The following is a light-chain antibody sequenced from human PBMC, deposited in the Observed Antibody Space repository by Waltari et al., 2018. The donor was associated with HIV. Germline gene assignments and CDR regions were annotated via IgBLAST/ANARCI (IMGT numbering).Light chain of an antibody. Sequence: QSALTQPPSASGSPGQSVTISCTGTRSDVGGYNYVSWYQQHPGKAPKLMLYEVTKRPSGVPVRFAGARSGTTDSLTGSGLQAEDEADYFCSAYAGSKNLVVFGGGTKLTVL. CDR3: SAYAGSKNLVV. CDR2: EVT. V-gene: IGLV2-8*01. J-gene: IGLJ2*01. CDR1: RSDVGGYNY.